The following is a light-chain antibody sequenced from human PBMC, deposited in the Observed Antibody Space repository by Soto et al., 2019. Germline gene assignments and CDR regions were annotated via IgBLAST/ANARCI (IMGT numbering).Light chain of an antibody. CDR3: ASWDDSLSSVV. CDR2: KTD. V-gene: IGLV1-47*01. J-gene: IGLJ2*01. CDR1: NSNIGGRNY. Sequence: QSALTRPPSASGTPGQKVTISCSGSNSNIGGRNYVFWYRQLPGTAPKLLIYKTDQRPSGVPDRFSATRSGSSASLAISGLRSDDEDDYYCASWDDSLSSVVFGGGTKVTVL.